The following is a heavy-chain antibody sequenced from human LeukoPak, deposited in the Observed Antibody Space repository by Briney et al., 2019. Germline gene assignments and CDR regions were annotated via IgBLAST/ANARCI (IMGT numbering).Heavy chain of an antibody. D-gene: IGHD2-15*01. CDR2: ISDSGSNT. J-gene: IGHJ4*02. Sequence: GSLRLSCAASGFMFSTYAMSWVRQAPGKGLEWVSGISDSGSNTYYADSVKGRFTISRDNSKNTLYLQMNSLRAEDTAVYYCAKGGGDCSGGSCYSDFDYWGQGTLVTVSS. CDR3: AKGGGDCSGGSCYSDFDY. V-gene: IGHV3-23*01. CDR1: GFMFSTYA.